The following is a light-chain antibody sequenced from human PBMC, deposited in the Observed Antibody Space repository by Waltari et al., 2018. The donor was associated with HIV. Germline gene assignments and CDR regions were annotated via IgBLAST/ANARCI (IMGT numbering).Light chain of an antibody. Sequence: DIVMTQSPATLSVSPGETATLSRRASQNIRGNLAWYQQRHGQSPRLISYAASSREPGIPARFSGRGSGTEFTLTITHLESDDSAFYYCQQYLDLPPWTFGQGTKVEI. J-gene: IGKJ1*01. CDR1: QNIRGN. CDR3: QQYLDLPPWT. V-gene: IGKV3D-15*01. CDR2: AAS.